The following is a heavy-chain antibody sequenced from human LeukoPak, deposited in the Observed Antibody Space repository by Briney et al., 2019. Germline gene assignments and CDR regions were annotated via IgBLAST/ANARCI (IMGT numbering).Heavy chain of an antibody. CDR3: ARGGRDGYNFFDY. D-gene: IGHD5-24*01. Sequence: SETLSLTCTVSGGSISSYYWSWLRQPPGKGLEWIGYIYYSGSTNYNPSLKSRVTISVDTSKNQFSLKLSSVTAADTAVYYCARGGRDGYNFFDYWGQGTLVTVSS. J-gene: IGHJ4*02. V-gene: IGHV4-59*01. CDR1: GGSISSYY. CDR2: IYYSGST.